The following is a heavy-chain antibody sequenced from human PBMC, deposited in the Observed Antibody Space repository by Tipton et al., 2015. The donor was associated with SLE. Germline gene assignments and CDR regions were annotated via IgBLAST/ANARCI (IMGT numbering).Heavy chain of an antibody. CDR1: GASFSANY. CDR2: SDQRGST. D-gene: IGHD5-12*01. Sequence: TLSLTCAVSGASFSANYWGWIRQPPGKGLEWIGESDQRGSTNYNPSLKSRVTMSLDTSKNLFSLKLTSVTAADTAVYYCARSGYLEYFDSWGPGTLVTVSS. J-gene: IGHJ4*02. V-gene: IGHV4-34*01. CDR3: ARSGYLEYFDS.